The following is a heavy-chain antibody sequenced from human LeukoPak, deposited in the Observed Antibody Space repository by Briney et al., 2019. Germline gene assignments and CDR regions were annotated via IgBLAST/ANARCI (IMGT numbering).Heavy chain of an antibody. D-gene: IGHD6-19*01. V-gene: IGHV5-51*01. J-gene: IGHJ4*02. CDR3: ARLAVAGTLVFDY. CDR1: GYSFTSYW. CDR2: IYPSDSDT. Sequence: GESLKISCKGSGYSFTSYWIGWVRQMPGKGLEWMGIIYPSDSDTRYSPSFQGHVTISADKSISTAYLQWSSLKASDTAMHYCARLAVAGTLVFDYWGQGTLVTVSS.